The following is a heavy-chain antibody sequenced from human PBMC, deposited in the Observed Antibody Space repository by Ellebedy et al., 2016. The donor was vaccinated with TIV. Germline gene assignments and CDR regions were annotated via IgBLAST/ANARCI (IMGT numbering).Heavy chain of an antibody. CDR1: GFTFSSYT. J-gene: IGHJ6*02. V-gene: IGHV3-23*01. CDR3: ARDRAVAGTQYYYYYGMDV. D-gene: IGHD6-19*01. Sequence: GESLKISCVASGFTFSSYTMGWVRQAPGKGLEWFSDINNNGGRTYYADSVEGRFTVSRDNSKNTLYLQMNSLRAEDTAVYYCARDRAVAGTQYYYYYGMDVWGQGTTVTVSS. CDR2: INNNGGRT.